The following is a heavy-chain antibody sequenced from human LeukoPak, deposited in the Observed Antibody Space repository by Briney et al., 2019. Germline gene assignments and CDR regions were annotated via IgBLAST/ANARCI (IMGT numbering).Heavy chain of an antibody. V-gene: IGHV1-69*04. CDR1: GGTFSSYA. CDR3: ARDRSLETGTHYYYMDV. J-gene: IGHJ6*03. D-gene: IGHD1-1*01. CDR2: IIPILGIA. Sequence: ASVKVSCKASGGTFSSYAISWVRQAPGQGLEWMGRIIPILGIANYAQKFQGRVTITADKSTSTAYMELSSLRSEDTAVYYCARDRSLETGTHYYYMDVWGKGTTVTVSS.